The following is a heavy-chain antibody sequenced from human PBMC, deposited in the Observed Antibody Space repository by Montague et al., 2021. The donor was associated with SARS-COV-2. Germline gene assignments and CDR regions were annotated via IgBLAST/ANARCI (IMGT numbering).Heavy chain of an antibody. CDR3: ARESGSPTYYFYYGVDV. V-gene: IGHV4-61*09. D-gene: IGHD1-26*01. CDR1: GGSISSGNYY. Sequence: TLSLTCTVSGGSISSGNYYWSWIRQPAGKGLEWIGHIYTSGSTNYNPSLKSRGTISVHTSNNQFSLKLSSVTAADTAVYYCARESGSPTYYFYYGVDVWGQGTTVTVSS. J-gene: IGHJ6*02. CDR2: IYTSGST.